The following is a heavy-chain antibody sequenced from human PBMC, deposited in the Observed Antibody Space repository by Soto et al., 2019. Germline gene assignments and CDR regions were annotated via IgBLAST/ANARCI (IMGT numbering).Heavy chain of an antibody. Sequence: PXGSLRLSCSASGFTLSSYAMNWVRQAPGKGLEWVALISYDGSNKYYADSVRGRFTISRDSSTNTLFLQMNSLRAADTAVYYCGRCTSTSCHLGSDYWGQGTLVTVSS. CDR3: GRCTSTSCHLGSDY. V-gene: IGHV3-30-3*01. D-gene: IGHD2-2*01. CDR2: ISYDGSNK. CDR1: GFTLSSYA. J-gene: IGHJ4*02.